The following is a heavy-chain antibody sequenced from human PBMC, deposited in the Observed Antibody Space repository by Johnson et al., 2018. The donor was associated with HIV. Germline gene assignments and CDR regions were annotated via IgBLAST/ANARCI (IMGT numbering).Heavy chain of an antibody. CDR1: GFTFSSYG. Sequence: QVQLVESGGGVVQPGGSQRLSCAASGFTFSSYGMHWVRQAPGKGLEWVALISYDGNNKYYVDSVKGRFTISRDNAKNSLYLQMNSLRAEDTALYYCAKVHSGQLVGYAFDIWGQGTMVTVSS. J-gene: IGHJ3*02. V-gene: IGHV3-30*18. D-gene: IGHD1-26*01. CDR3: AKVHSGQLVGYAFDI. CDR2: ISYDGNNK.